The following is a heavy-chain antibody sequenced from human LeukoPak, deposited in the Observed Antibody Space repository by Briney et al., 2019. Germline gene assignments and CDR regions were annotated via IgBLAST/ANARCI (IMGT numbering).Heavy chain of an antibody. V-gene: IGHV4-59*01. J-gene: IGHJ4*02. CDR1: GGSISGYS. D-gene: IGHD1-26*01. Sequence: PSETLSLTRTVSGGSISGYSWTWIRQPPGQGLEWIGYFHNSRTTSYNPSLTGRLIISVDTDMDQICVKLNAVPGAGRAVYYCERGLLGVPLWGRGTGV. CDR3: ERGLLGVPL. CDR2: FHNSRTT.